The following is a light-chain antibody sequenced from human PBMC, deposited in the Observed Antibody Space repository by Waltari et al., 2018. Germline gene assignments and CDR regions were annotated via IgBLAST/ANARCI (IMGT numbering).Light chain of an antibody. V-gene: IGKV1-5*03. CDR3: QQYSSYCRT. J-gene: IGKJ1*01. CDR2: QAL. CDR1: QSNSSW. Sequence: DIQMSQYPSTLSASVGDRVTITCRASQSNSSWLAWYQQKPGKAPKLLIYQALSSLDGGPSRFSGGGSGTEFTVTISSLQPEDFATYYCQQYSSYCRTFGQGTKVEIK.